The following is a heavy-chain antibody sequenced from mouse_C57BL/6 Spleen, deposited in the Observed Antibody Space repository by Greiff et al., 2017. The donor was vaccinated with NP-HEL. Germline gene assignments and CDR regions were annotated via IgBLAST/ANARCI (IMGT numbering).Heavy chain of an antibody. CDR2: IDPEDGDT. CDR1: GFNIKDYY. Sequence: VQLKQSGAELVRPGASVKLSCTASGFNIKDYYMHWVKQRPEQGLEWIGRIDPEDGDTEYAPKFQGKATMTADTSSNTAYLQLSSLTSEDTAVYYCTSAYDGYYAMDYWGQGTSVTVSS. D-gene: IGHD2-3*01. V-gene: IGHV14-1*01. CDR3: TSAYDGYYAMDY. J-gene: IGHJ4*01.